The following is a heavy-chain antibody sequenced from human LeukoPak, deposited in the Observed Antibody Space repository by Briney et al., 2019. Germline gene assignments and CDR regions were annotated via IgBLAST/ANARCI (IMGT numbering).Heavy chain of an antibody. CDR1: GFTFSSYW. CDR2: INSDGSST. V-gene: IGHV3-74*01. CDR3: ARGLPGIAAAGDYYGMDV. Sequence: PGGSLRLSCAASGFTFSSYWMHWVRQAPGKGLVWVSRINSDGSSTSYADSVKGRFTIPRDNAKNTLYLQMNSLRAEDTAVYYCARGLPGIAAAGDYYGMDVWGQGTTVTVSS. J-gene: IGHJ6*02. D-gene: IGHD6-13*01.